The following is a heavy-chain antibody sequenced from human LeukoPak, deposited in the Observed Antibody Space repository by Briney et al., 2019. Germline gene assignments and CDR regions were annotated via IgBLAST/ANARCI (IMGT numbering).Heavy chain of an antibody. V-gene: IGHV3-74*01. CDR3: ARDPVYYGSGSYSRFDP. Sequence: GGSLRLSCAASGFSLSGFWMHWVRQAPGKGLVWVSRSKYDGTSASYADSVKGRFTVSRDNAKNTLYLQMSSLRAEDTAVYYCARDPVYYGSGSYSRFDPWGQGTLVTVSS. CDR2: SKYDGTSA. CDR1: GFSLSGFW. J-gene: IGHJ5*02. D-gene: IGHD3-10*01.